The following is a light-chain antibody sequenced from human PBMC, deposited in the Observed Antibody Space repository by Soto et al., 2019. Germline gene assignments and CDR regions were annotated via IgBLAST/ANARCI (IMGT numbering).Light chain of an antibody. Sequence: EIVLTQSPGTLSLSPGERATLSCRASQSVSSSYLAWYQQKPGQAPRLLIYGASNRATGIPDRFSGGGSGTDFILTISSLESEDFAVYYCQQYCSSPLFTFGPGTKVDVK. CDR1: QSVSSSY. CDR3: QQYCSSPLFT. J-gene: IGKJ3*01. CDR2: GAS. V-gene: IGKV3-20*01.